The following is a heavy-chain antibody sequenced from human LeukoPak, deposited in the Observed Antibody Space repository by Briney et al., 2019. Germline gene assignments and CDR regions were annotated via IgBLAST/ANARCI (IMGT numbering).Heavy chain of an antibody. CDR1: GYTFTGYY. Sequence: ASVKVSCKASGYTFTGYYIHWVRQAPGQGLEWMGWINPDSGINPDNGGTNYAQRFQGRVTMTRDTSITTAYMELSGLRSDDTAVYYCVRDGGIYHDNSYTYFGPGDYWGQGTLVTVSS. D-gene: IGHD3-16*01. J-gene: IGHJ4*02. CDR3: VRDGGIYHDNSYTYFGPGDY. V-gene: IGHV1-2*02. CDR2: INPDSGINPDNGGT.